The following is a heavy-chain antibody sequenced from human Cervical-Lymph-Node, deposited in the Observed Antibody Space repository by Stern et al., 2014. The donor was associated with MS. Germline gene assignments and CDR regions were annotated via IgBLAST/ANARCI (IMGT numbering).Heavy chain of an antibody. V-gene: IGHV3-33*01. J-gene: IGHJ4*02. Sequence: VQLVESGGGVVQPGRSLRLSCAASGFSFSRYAMHWVRPAPGKGLEWVALIWYDGSHPYYADSVTGRFTISRDNSKNTLYLQMNSLRAEDTAVYYCASAYSSSHYYFDYWGQGTLVTVSS. CDR1: GFSFSRYA. D-gene: IGHD6-13*01. CDR3: ASAYSSSHYYFDY. CDR2: IWYDGSHP.